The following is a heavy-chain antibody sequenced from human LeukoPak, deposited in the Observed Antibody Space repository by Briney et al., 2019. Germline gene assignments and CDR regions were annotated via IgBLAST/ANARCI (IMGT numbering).Heavy chain of an antibody. D-gene: IGHD6-6*01. CDR2: IIPIVGTA. CDR1: GVTFSSFA. CDR3: ARSSYSSSSGGYCYYYMDV. V-gene: IGHV1-69*05. J-gene: IGHJ6*03. Sequence: SVKVSCKASGVTFSSFAISWVRQAPGQGLEWMGGIIPIVGTANYAQTFQGRVTITTDESTSTAYMELSSLRSEDTAVYYCARSSYSSSSGGYCYYYMDVWGKGTTVTVSS.